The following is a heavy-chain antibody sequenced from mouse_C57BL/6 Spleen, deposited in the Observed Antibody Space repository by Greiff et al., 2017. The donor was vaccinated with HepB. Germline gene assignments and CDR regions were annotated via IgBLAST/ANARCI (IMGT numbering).Heavy chain of an antibody. D-gene: IGHD2-4*01. Sequence: QVQLQQPGAELVKPGASVKLSCKASGYTFTSYWMHWVKQRPGQGLEWIGMIHPNSGSTNYNEKFKSKATLTVDKSSSTAYMQLSSLTSEDSAVYYCASLYDYDNFDYWGQGTTLTVSS. CDR2: IHPNSGST. CDR3: ASLYDYDNFDY. CDR1: GYTFTSYW. J-gene: IGHJ2*01. V-gene: IGHV1-64*01.